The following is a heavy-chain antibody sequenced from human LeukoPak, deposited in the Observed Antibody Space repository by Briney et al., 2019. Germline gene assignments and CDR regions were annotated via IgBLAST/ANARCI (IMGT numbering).Heavy chain of an antibody. CDR2: IQTDGNTK. D-gene: IGHD6-13*01. J-gene: IGHJ4*02. Sequence: PGGSLRLSRAASGFTFSNYGIHWVRQAPGKGLEWVTFIQTDGNTKYYADSVRGRFTISRDNSKNTVSLQMNSLRAEDTAVYYCAREESSLVLGGLAYWGQGTLVTVSS. V-gene: IGHV3-30*02. CDR1: GFTFSNYG. CDR3: AREESSLVLGGLAY.